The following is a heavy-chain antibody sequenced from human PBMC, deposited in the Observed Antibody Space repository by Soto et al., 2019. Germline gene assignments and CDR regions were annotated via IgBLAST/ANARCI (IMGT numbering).Heavy chain of an antibody. V-gene: IGHV2-70*01. CDR2: IDWDDDK. D-gene: IGHD3-22*01. Sequence: SGPTLGNPTQTLTLTCTFSGFSLSTSGMCVSWIRQPPGKALEWLALIDWDDDKYYSTSLKTRLTISKDTSKNQVVLTMTNMDPVDTATYYCARIRDYYDSSGYYYYYGLDLWGQGTTVTVSS. J-gene: IGHJ6*02. CDR3: ARIRDYYDSSGYYYYYGLDL. CDR1: GFSLSTSGMC.